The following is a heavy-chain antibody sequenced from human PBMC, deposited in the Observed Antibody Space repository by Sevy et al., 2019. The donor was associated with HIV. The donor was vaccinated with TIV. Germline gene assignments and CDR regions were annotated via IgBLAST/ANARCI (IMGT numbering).Heavy chain of an antibody. V-gene: IGHV3-30*04. CDR1: GFTFSSYA. D-gene: IGHD2-2*02. Sequence: GGSLRLSCAASGFTFSSYAMHWVRQAPGKGLEWVAVISYDGSNKYYADSVKGRFTISRDNSKNTLYLQMNSLRAEDTAVYYCAGGYQNEGSRHTYTLGGVYGMDVWGQGTTVTVSS. CDR2: ISYDGSNK. CDR3: AGGYQNEGSRHTYTLGGVYGMDV. J-gene: IGHJ6*02.